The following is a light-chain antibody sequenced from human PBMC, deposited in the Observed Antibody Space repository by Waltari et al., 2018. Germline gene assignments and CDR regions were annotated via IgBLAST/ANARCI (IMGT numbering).Light chain of an antibody. CDR2: DAS. CDR3: QHRHNWPLA. CDR1: QSVSSN. J-gene: IGKJ4*01. Sequence: EIVLTHSPATLFLSPGERATLTCRASQSVSSNLAWYQQKPGQAPRLLVYDASNRATGVPARFSGSGSGTDFTLIISSLEPEDFAVYYCQHRHNWPLAFGGGTKVEIK. V-gene: IGKV3-11*01.